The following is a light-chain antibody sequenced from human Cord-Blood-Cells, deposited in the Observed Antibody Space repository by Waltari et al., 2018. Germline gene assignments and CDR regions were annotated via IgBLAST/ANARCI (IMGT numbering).Light chain of an antibody. J-gene: IGLJ1*01. CDR2: GNS. V-gene: IGLV1-40*01. CDR3: QSYDSSLSGLYV. Sequence: QSVLTQPPSVSGAPGQRVTISCTGSSSNIGAGYDVHWYQQLPGTAPKLLIYGNSNRPSGVPDRFSGAKCGTSASLSITGLQAEDEADYYCQSYDSSLSGLYVFGTGTKVTVL. CDR1: SSNIGAGYD.